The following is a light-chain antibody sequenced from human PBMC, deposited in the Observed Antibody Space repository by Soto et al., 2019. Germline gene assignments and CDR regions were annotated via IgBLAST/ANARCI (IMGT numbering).Light chain of an antibody. CDR2: DVS. V-gene: IGLV2-14*01. CDR3: SSYTSSSTRV. CDR1: SSDVGGYNY. J-gene: IGLJ1*01. Sequence: QSVLTKSASLSGSPGQSITISCTGTSSDVGGYNYVSWYQQHPGKAPKLMIYDVSNRPSGVSNRFSGSKSGNTASLTISGLQAEDESDYYCSSYTSSSTRVFGTGTNVT.